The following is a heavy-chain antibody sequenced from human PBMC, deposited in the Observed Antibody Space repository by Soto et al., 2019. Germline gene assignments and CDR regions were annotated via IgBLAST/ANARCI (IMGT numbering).Heavy chain of an antibody. V-gene: IGHV4-59*11. CDR3: STDTGWEVSSSWPYFFDY. J-gene: IGHJ4*02. CDR2: IYYSGST. D-gene: IGHD6-13*01. Sequence: PSETLYLTCTIPGGSISHHYWSWIRQPPGKGLEWIGYIYYSGSTNYNPSLKSRVTLSLDTSKNQVSLELSSVTAADTAEYYCSTDTGWEVSSSWPYFFDYWGQGSLVTVSS. CDR1: GGSISHHY.